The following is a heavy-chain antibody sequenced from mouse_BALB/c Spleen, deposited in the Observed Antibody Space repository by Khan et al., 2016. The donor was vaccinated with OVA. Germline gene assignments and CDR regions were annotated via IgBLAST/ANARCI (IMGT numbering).Heavy chain of an antibody. J-gene: IGHJ3*01. CDR2: IYPSDSST. CDR1: GYTFTNYW. Sequence: QVQLQQPGTELVRPGASVKLSCKASGYTFTNYWINWVKQRPGQGLEWIGNIYPSDSSTNYNQKFKDKATLTVDKSSSTASMQLSSPTSEDSAVYYCTREGVDGYSFAYWGQGTLVTVSA. V-gene: IGHV1-69*02. D-gene: IGHD2-3*01. CDR3: TREGVDGYSFAY.